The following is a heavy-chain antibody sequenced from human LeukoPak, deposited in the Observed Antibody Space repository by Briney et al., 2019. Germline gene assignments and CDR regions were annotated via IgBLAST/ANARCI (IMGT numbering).Heavy chain of an antibody. CDR3: ARAEVSYCSGGSCYSTYYFDY. Sequence: ASVKVSCKASEGTFSSYAISWVRQAPGQGLEWMGGIIPIFGTANYAQRFQGRVTITADESTSTAYMELSSLRSEDTAVYCCARAEVSYCSGGSCYSTYYFDYWGQGTLVTVSS. D-gene: IGHD2-15*01. CDR1: EGTFSSYA. V-gene: IGHV1-69*13. CDR2: IIPIFGTA. J-gene: IGHJ4*02.